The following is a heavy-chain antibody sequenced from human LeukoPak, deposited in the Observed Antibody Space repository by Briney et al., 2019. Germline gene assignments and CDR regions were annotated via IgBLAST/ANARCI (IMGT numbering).Heavy chain of an antibody. J-gene: IGHJ2*01. CDR2: IYYSGST. D-gene: IGHD1-14*01. V-gene: IGHV4-39*07. CDR3: ARNTSPGGYFDL. CDR1: GGSISSTSHY. Sequence: SETLSLTCSVSGGSISSTSHYWDWIRQPPGKGLEWIGSIYYSGSTYYNPSLKSRVTISVDTSKNQFSLKLNSVTAADTAVYYCARNTSPGGYFDLWGRGTLVTVSS.